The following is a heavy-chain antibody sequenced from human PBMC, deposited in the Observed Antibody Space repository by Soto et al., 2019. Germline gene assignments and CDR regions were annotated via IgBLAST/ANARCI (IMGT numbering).Heavy chain of an antibody. V-gene: IGHV3-30-3*01. CDR3: ARETLLVGATIYYYGMDV. Sequence: QPGGSLRLSCAASGFTFSSYAMHWVRQAPGKGLEWVAVISYDGSNKYYADSVKGRFTISRDNSKNTLYLQMNSLRAEDTAVYYCARETLLVGATIYYYGMDVWGQGTTVTVSS. D-gene: IGHD1-26*01. CDR1: GFTFSSYA. J-gene: IGHJ6*02. CDR2: ISYDGSNK.